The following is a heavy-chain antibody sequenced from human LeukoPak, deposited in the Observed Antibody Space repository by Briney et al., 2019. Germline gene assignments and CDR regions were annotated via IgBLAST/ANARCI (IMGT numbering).Heavy chain of an antibody. CDR3: ARGRMGAPGSFDY. D-gene: IGHD1-26*01. V-gene: IGHV3-9*01. Sequence: GGSLRLSCAASGFTFDDYAMHWVRQAPGKGLEWISSIYYKNGVIGYVDSVKGRFTISRDNAKNSLYLQMNSLRADDTALYYCARGRMGAPGSFDYWGQGTLVTVSS. CDR1: GFTFDDYA. J-gene: IGHJ4*02. CDR2: IYYKNGVI.